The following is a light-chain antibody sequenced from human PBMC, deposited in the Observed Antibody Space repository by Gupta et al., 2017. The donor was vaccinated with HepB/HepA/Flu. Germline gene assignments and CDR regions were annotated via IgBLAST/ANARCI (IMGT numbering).Light chain of an antibody. CDR1: SSNIGRNY. J-gene: IGLJ3*02. CDR3: AAWDATLSGSV. V-gene: IGLV1-47*02. Sequence: SVLTQPPSVSGTPVQRVTISCSGSSSNIGRNYVYWYQQLPGTAPKLLIYSNNQRPSGVPDRFSGSKSGTSASLAISGLQSEDDGDYYCAAWDATLSGSVFGGGTTLTVL. CDR2: SNN.